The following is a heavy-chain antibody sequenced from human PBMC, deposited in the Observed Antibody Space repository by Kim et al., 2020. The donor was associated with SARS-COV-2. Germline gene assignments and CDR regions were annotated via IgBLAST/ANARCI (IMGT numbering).Heavy chain of an antibody. CDR2: IIPILGIA. Sequence: SVKVSCKASGGTFSSYAISWVRQAPGQGLEWMGRIIPILGIANYAQKFQGRVTITADKSTSTAYMELSSLRSEDTAVYYCARLTVGDRVNFDYWGQGTLVTVSS. CDR1: GGTFSSYA. D-gene: IGHD2-21*01. V-gene: IGHV1-69*04. J-gene: IGHJ4*02. CDR3: ARLTVGDRVNFDY.